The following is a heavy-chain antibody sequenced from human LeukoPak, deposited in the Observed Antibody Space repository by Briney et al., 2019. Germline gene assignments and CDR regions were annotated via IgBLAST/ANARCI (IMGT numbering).Heavy chain of an antibody. Sequence: ASAKVSCKASGYTFTGYYMHWVRQAPGQGLEWMGWINPNSGGTNYAQNFQGRVTMTRDTSISTAYMELSRLRSDDTAVYYYARGRDTSPIGNWGQATLATVSS. D-gene: IGHD5-18*01. CDR3: ARGRDTSPIGN. CDR1: GYTFTGYY. J-gene: IGHJ4*02. CDR2: INPNSGGT. V-gene: IGHV1-2*02.